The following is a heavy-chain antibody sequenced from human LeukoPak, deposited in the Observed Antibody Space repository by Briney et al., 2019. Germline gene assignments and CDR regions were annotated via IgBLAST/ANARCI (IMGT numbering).Heavy chain of an antibody. CDR3: AARKVRGVWFYLDY. CDR2: IYDDNT. Sequence: GGSLRLSCAASGFTVSAYAMAWVRKAPGKGLEWVSTIYDDNTYYADSVKGRFAISTDNSKNTLYLQMNSLRVEDTAVYFCAARKVRGVWFYLDYWGQGTLVTVSS. V-gene: IGHV3-23*01. J-gene: IGHJ4*02. D-gene: IGHD3-10*01. CDR1: GFTVSAYA.